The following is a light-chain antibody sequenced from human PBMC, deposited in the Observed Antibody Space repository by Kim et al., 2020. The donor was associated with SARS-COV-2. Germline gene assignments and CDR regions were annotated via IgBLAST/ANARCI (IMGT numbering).Light chain of an antibody. CDR3: QQYGNSPHT. CDR1: QSVSSSY. CDR2: GAS. Sequence: SPGERATLSCRARQSVSSSYLAWYQQKPGQAPRLLIYGASSRATGVPDRFSGSGSGTDFTLTITRLEPEDFAVYYCQQYGNSPHTFGQGTKVEIK. V-gene: IGKV3-20*01. J-gene: IGKJ1*01.